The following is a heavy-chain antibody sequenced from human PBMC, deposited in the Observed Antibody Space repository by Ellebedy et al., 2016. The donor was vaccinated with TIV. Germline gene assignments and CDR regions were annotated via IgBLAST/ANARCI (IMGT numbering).Heavy chain of an antibody. CDR1: GYTFTSYG. D-gene: IGHD3-22*01. CDR3: AKAPSSPSYYYDSSGPKPIDP. J-gene: IGHJ5*02. V-gene: IGHV1-18*01. Sequence: AASVKVSCTASGYTFTSYGISWVRQAPGQGLEWMGWISAYNGNTNYAQKLQGRVTMTTDTSTSTAYMALRSLRPDDTAVYYCAKAPSSPSYYYDSSGPKPIDPWGQGTLVTVSS. CDR2: ISAYNGNT.